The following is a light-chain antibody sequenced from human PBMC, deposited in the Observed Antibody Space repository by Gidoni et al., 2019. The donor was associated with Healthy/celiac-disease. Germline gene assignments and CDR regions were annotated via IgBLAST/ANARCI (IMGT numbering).Light chain of an antibody. CDR3: QQSYSTPRT. J-gene: IGKJ2*01. Sequence: DIQITQSPSSLSASVRDRVTITCRASQSISSYLNWYQQKPGKAPKLLIYAASSLQSGVPSRFSGSGSGTDFTLTISSLQPEDFATYYCQQSYSTPRTFGQETKLGIK. CDR2: AAS. CDR1: QSISSY. V-gene: IGKV1-39*01.